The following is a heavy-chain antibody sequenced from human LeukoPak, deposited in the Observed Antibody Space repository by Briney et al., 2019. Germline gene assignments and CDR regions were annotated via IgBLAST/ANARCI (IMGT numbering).Heavy chain of an antibody. CDR2: IYYSGST. D-gene: IGHD3-22*01. V-gene: IGHV4-39*07. CDR1: GGSISSSSYY. CDR3: AREEVGGEDYYDSSGPRGNFAY. J-gene: IGHJ4*02. Sequence: TSETLSLTCTVSGGSISSSSYYWGWIRQPPGKGLERIGSIYYSGSTYYNPSLKSRVTISVDTSKNQFSLKLSSVTAADTAVYYCAREEVGGEDYYDSSGPRGNFAYWGQGTLVTVSS.